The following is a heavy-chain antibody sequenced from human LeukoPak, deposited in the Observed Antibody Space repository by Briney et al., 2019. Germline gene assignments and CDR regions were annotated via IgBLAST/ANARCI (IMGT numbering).Heavy chain of an antibody. D-gene: IGHD3-10*01. Sequence: ASVKVSCMASGYTFTSYDINWVRQATGQGLEWMGWMNPNSGNTGYAQKFQGRVTMTRNTSISTAYMELSSLRSEDTAVYYCARVSGGARRLRWFDPWGQGTLVTVSS. J-gene: IGHJ5*02. CDR2: MNPNSGNT. V-gene: IGHV1-8*01. CDR1: GYTFTSYD. CDR3: ARVSGGARRLRWFDP.